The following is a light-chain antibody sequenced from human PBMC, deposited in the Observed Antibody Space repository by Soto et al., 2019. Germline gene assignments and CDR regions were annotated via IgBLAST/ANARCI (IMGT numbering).Light chain of an antibody. Sequence: QSALTQPPSASGSPGQSVTISCSGTSSDVGDYNYVSWYQQYPGKAPKLMIYGVSKRPSGVPDRFSGSKSGNTASLTVSGLQAEDEADYYCSSYAGSNSVVFGGGTKLTVL. CDR1: SSDVGDYNY. CDR2: GVS. J-gene: IGLJ2*01. CDR3: SSYAGSNSVV. V-gene: IGLV2-8*01.